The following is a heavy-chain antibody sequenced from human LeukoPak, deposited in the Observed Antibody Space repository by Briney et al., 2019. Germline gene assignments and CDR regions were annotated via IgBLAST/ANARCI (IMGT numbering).Heavy chain of an antibody. CDR2: ISSSSSTI. J-gene: IGHJ4*02. D-gene: IGHD6-6*01. CDR3: ARSSSSYDDYFDY. Sequence: GGSLRLSCAASGFTFSSYSMNWVRQSPGKGLEWVSYISSSSSTIYYADSVKGRFTISRDNAKNSLYLQMNSLRAEDTAVYYCARSSSSYDDYFDYWGQGTLVTVSS. V-gene: IGHV3-48*04. CDR1: GFTFSSYS.